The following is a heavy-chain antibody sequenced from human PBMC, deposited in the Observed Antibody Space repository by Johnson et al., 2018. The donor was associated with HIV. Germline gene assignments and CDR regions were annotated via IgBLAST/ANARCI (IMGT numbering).Heavy chain of an antibody. CDR2: FYSGGST. D-gene: IGHD2-8*02. J-gene: IGHJ3*02. CDR1: GFSISSNY. CDR3: ARGPGGFGAFDI. V-gene: IGHV3-66*02. Sequence: VQLVESGGGLVQPGGSLRLSCKASGFSISSNYMSWVRQPPGKGLEWVSVFYSGGSTYYADSVKGRFTISRDNSKNTLYLQMNSLRAEDTAVYYCARGPGGFGAFDIWGQGTMVTVSS.